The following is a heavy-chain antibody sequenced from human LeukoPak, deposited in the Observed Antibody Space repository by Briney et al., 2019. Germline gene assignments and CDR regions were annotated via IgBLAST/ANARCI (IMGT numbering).Heavy chain of an antibody. Sequence: GGSLRLSCAASGFTFSSYAMSWVRQAPGKGLEWVSAISGGGGSTYYADSVKGRFIISRDNSKNTLYLQMNSLRAEDTAVYYCAKGYYYEWAFDIWGQGTMVTVSS. CDR3: AKGYYYEWAFDI. CDR2: ISGGGGST. CDR1: GFTFSSYA. D-gene: IGHD3-22*01. V-gene: IGHV3-23*01. J-gene: IGHJ3*02.